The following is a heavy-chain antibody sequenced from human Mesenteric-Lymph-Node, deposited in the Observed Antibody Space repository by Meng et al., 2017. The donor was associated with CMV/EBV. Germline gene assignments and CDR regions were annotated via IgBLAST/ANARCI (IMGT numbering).Heavy chain of an antibody. CDR2: MNPNSGNT. Sequence: ASVKVSCKASGGTFTSYDINWVRQATGQGLEWMGWMNPNSGNTGYAQKFQGRVTITRNTSISTAYMELSSLRSEDTAVYYCARGPCYGTSCPNWFDPWGQGTLVTVSS. CDR1: GGTFTSYD. CDR3: ARGPCYGTSCPNWFDP. V-gene: IGHV1-8*03. J-gene: IGHJ5*02. D-gene: IGHD2-2*01.